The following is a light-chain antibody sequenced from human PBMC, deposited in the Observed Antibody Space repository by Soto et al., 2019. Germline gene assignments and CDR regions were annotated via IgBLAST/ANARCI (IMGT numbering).Light chain of an antibody. CDR3: SSYTRTITWV. Sequence: QSVLTQPASVSGSPGQSITISCTGTATDVGDHNYVSWYQHHPGKAPKLIIYDVSNRPSGVSDRFSGSKSGNAASLTISGLRAGGGAEYYCSSYTRTITWVFGGGTKLTVL. CDR2: DVS. J-gene: IGLJ3*02. V-gene: IGLV2-14*01. CDR1: ATDVGDHNY.